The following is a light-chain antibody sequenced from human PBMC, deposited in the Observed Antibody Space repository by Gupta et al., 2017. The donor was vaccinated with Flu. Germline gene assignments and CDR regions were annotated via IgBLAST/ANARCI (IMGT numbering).Light chain of an antibody. J-gene: IGKJ3*01. CDR2: EAN. V-gene: IGKV3-20*01. CDR3: QQFGSIPFT. CDR1: RHVSTNF. Sequence: GTLSLSPGERATLSCRASRHVSTNFLAWYQQKPGQPPRLLMSEANYRATGTPDRFSGSGSGTEFTLTISSLEPGDVAVHYCQQFGSIPFTFGPGTKLDIK.